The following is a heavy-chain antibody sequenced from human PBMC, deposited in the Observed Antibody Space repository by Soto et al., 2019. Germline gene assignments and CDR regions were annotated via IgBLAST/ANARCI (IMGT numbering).Heavy chain of an antibody. V-gene: IGHV3-21*01. D-gene: IGHD3-22*01. CDR3: ASTYYYDSSGYYSYWYFDL. Sequence: GGSLRLSCAGTGFNFGGYAMSWVRQAPGKGLEWVSSISSSSSYIYYADSVKGRFTISRDNAKNSLYLQMNSLRAEDTAVYYCASTYYYDSSGYYSYWYFDLWGRGTLVTVSS. CDR1: GFNFGGYA. CDR2: ISSSSSYI. J-gene: IGHJ2*01.